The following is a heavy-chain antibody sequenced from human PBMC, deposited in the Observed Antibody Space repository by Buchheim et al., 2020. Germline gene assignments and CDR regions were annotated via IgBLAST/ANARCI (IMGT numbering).Heavy chain of an antibody. J-gene: IGHJ4*02. CDR2: ISGSGGST. CDR1: GFTFSSYA. Sequence: EVQLLESGGGLVQPGGSLRLSCAASGFTFSSYAMSWVRQAPGKGLEWVSAISGSGGSTYYADSVKGRFTISRDNSKNTLYLQMNSLRAEDTAVYYCAKDQSPDLRFLAGSSPPDYWGQGTL. V-gene: IGHV3-23*01. D-gene: IGHD3-3*01. CDR3: AKDQSPDLRFLAGSSPPDY.